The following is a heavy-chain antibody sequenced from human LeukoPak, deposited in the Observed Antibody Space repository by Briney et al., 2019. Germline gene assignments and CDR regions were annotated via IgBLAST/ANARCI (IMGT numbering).Heavy chain of an antibody. D-gene: IGHD2-2*01. CDR1: GYTFTGYY. CDR3: ARESTSLRSWFDP. V-gene: IGHV1-2*02. Sequence: GASVKVSCKASGYTFTGYYMHWVRQAPGQGLEWMGWINPNSGGTNYAQKFQGRVTMTRDTSISTAYIELSRLRSDDTAVYYCARESTSLRSWFDPWGQGTLVTVSS. J-gene: IGHJ5*02. CDR2: INPNSGGT.